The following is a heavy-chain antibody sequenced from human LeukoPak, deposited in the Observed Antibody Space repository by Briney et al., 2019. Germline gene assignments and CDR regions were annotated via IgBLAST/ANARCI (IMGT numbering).Heavy chain of an antibody. CDR1: GYTFTGYH. D-gene: IGHD6-13*01. CDR3: ARSVREAGKSPGFDS. Sequence: PGGTLRLSCGDSGYTFTGYHMNWVRQAPGKGLEWVSTIDVSATDTYYPDSVKGRFTISRDDSKNMLYLQMNSLRGEDTAVYYCARSVREAGKSPGFDSWGPGGLVTVS. J-gene: IGHJ4*02. CDR2: IDVSATDT. V-gene: IGHV3-23*05.